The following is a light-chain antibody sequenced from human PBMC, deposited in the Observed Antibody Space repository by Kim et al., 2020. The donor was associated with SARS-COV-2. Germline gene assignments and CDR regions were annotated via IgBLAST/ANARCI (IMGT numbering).Light chain of an antibody. CDR2: GAS. CDR1: QSVSSN. J-gene: IGKJ1*01. CDR3: QQYNIWPRT. V-gene: IGKV3-15*01. Sequence: EIVMTQSPATLSVSPGERATLSCRASQSVSSNLAWYQQKPRQAPRLLIYGASTRATGIPARFSGSGSGTEFTLTISSLQSEDFAVYYCQQYNIWPRTFGQGTKVDIK.